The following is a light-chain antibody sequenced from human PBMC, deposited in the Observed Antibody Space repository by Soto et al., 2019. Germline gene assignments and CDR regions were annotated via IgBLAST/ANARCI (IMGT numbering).Light chain of an antibody. Sequence: QSALTQPPSASGSPGQSVTISCTGTSSDVGGYNYVSWYQQHPGKAPKLIIYEVTKRPSGVPDRFSGSKSDNTASLTVSGLQSEDEADYYCSSYAGNNNLVFGGGTKLTVL. CDR1: SSDVGGYNY. CDR3: SSYAGNNNLV. J-gene: IGLJ2*01. V-gene: IGLV2-8*01. CDR2: EVT.